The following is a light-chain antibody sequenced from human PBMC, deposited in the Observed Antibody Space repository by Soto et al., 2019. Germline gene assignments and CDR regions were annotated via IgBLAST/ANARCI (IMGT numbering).Light chain of an antibody. Sequence: QSALTQPASVSGSPGQSITISCTGTSSDVGGYNHVSWYQQHPGKAPKLMIFDVSNRPSGVSNRFSGSKSGNMASLTISGLQAEDEADYYCSSYTSSSSVVFGGGTKLTVL. CDR3: SSYTSSSSVV. CDR1: SSDVGGYNH. J-gene: IGLJ2*01. V-gene: IGLV2-14*01. CDR2: DVS.